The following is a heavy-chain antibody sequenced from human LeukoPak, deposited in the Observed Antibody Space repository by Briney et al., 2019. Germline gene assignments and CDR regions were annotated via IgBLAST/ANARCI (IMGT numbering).Heavy chain of an antibody. CDR2: INPNTGAT. CDR3: ARDRVGSGWPRPWYFDF. J-gene: IGHJ4*02. Sequence: ASVKVSYMPSGYTFTGYYLHWVRQAPGQGLEWMGWINPNTGATIYAEKFQGRVTVTRATSIDTAYMEMRSLRSDDTAVYYCARDRVGSGWPRPWYFDFWGQGTLITVSS. V-gene: IGHV1-2*02. D-gene: IGHD6-19*01. CDR1: GYTFTGYY.